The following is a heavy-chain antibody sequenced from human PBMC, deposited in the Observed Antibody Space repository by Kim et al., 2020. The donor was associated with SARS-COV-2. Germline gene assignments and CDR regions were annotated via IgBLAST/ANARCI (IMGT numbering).Heavy chain of an antibody. J-gene: IGHJ4*02. D-gene: IGHD6-13*01. Sequence: DYVKGRFTISRDNSKNTLYLQMNSLRAEDTAVYYCARDARTYSSLHGFDYWGQGTLVTVSS. V-gene: IGHV3-30*07. CDR3: ARDARTYSSLHGFDY.